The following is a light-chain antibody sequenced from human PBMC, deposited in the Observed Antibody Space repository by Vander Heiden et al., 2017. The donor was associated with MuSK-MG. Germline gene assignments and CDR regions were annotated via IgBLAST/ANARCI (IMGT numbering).Light chain of an antibody. V-gene: IGKV1-39*01. CDR3: QQRYSTPPIT. CDR2: AAS. CDR1: QSISSY. Sequence: DIQMTPSPSSLSAPVGDRVTITCRASQSISSYLNRYQQKPGKAAKLLIYAASSLQSGVPSRFSGSGSGTDFTLTISSRQPEDVATYYCQQRYSTPPITFGQGTRLEIK. J-gene: IGKJ5*01.